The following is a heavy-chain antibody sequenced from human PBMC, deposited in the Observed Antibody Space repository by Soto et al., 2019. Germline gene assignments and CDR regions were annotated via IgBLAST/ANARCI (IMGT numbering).Heavy chain of an antibody. D-gene: IGHD4-17*01. V-gene: IGHV2-5*02. J-gene: IGHJ4*02. CDR2: IYWDDDK. CDR3: AHAGDYDLLTFDH. Sequence: QITLKESGPTLVRPAQTLTLTCDFSGFSLSTYHMGVAWIRQPPGKALEWLALIYWDDDKRYSPSLKDRLAISRGTSTNQVVLTITNMDPGDTATYFCAHAGDYDLLTFDHWGPGTLVTVS. CDR1: GFSLSTYHMG.